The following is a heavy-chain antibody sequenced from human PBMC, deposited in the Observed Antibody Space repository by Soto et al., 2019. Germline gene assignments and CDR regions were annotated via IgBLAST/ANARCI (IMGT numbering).Heavy chain of an antibody. J-gene: IGHJ6*03. D-gene: IGHD2-15*01. V-gene: IGHV1-18*01. CDR3: ARVGGIDCSGGSCYVGRPGRGYYYYMDV. Sequence: ASVKVSCKASGYTFTSYGISWVRQAPGQGLEWMGWISAYNGNTNYAQKLQGRVTMTTDTSTSTAYMELRSLRSDDTAVYYCARVGGIDCSGGSCYVGRPGRGYYYYMDVWGKGTTVTVSS. CDR2: ISAYNGNT. CDR1: GYTFTSYG.